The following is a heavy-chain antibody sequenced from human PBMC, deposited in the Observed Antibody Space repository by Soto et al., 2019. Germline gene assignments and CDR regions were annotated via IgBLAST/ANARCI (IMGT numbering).Heavy chain of an antibody. CDR3: TTDLGCSGGSSYNPYYYYYGMDV. CDR1: GFTFSNAW. CDR2: IKSKTDGGTT. J-gene: IGHJ6*02. D-gene: IGHD2-15*01. V-gene: IGHV3-15*07. Sequence: EVQLVESGGGLVKPGGSLRLSCAASGFTFSNAWMNWVRQAPGKGLEWVGRIKSKTDGGTTDYAAPVKGRFTISRDDSKNTLYLQMNSLKTEDTAVYYCTTDLGCSGGSSYNPYYYYYGMDVWGQGTTVTVSS.